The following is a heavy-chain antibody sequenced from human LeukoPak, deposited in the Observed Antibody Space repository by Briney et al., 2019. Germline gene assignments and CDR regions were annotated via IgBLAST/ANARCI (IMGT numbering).Heavy chain of an antibody. Sequence: GGSLRLSCAASGFTFSSSWMSWVRPAPGKGLEWVANIKEDGSEKYYVGSVTGRFTISGDNAKNSLYLQMNSLRAEDTAVYYCVRYRSLGHWGQGTLVTVSS. V-gene: IGHV3-7*01. CDR2: IKEDGSEK. CDR3: VRYRSLGH. J-gene: IGHJ4*02. D-gene: IGHD1-14*01. CDR1: GFTFSSSW.